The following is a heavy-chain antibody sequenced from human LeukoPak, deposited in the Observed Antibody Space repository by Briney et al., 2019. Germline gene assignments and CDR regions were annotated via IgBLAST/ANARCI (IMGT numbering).Heavy chain of an antibody. J-gene: IGHJ4*02. CDR3: AAELVRYSSSGGH. CDR2: IVVGSGNT. D-gene: IGHD6-13*01. V-gene: IGHV1-58*01. Sequence: ASVKVSCKASGFTFTSSAVQWVRQARGQRLEWIGWIVVGSGNTNYAQKFQERVTITRDMSTSTAYMKLSSLRSEDTAVYYCAAELVRYSSSGGHWGQGTLVTVSS. CDR1: GFTFTSSA.